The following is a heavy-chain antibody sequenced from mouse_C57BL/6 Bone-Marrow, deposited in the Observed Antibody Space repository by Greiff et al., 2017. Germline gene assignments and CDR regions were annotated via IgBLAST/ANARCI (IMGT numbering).Heavy chain of an antibody. D-gene: IGHD1-1*01. CDR3: ARESLYYYGSSYVDWYFDV. CDR1: GYTFTDYY. CDR2: IYPGSGNT. V-gene: IGHV1-84*01. J-gene: IGHJ1*03. Sequence: VQLVESGPELVKPGASVKISCKASGYTFTDYYINWVKQRPGQGLEWIGWIYPGSGNTKYNEKFKGKATLTVDTSSSTAYMQLSSLTSEDSAVYFCARESLYYYGSSYVDWYFDVWGTGTTVTVSS.